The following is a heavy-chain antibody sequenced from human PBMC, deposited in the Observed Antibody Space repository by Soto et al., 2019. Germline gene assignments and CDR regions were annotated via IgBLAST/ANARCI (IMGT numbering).Heavy chain of an antibody. V-gene: IGHV4-59*01. CDR3: ATSPYVWWFDP. J-gene: IGHJ5*02. CDR2: IYYSGST. D-gene: IGHD3-16*01. Sequence: SETLSLTCTVSGGSISSYYWSWIRQPPGKGLEWIGYIYYSGSTNYNPSLKSRVTISVDTSKNQFSLKLSSVTAADTAVYYCATSPYVWWFDPWGQGTLVTVSS. CDR1: GGSISSYY.